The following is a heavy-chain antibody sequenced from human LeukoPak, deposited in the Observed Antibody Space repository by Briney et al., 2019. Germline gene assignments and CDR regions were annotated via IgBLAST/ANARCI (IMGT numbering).Heavy chain of an antibody. Sequence: GGSLRLSCAASGFTVSRSYMSWVRQAPGKVLEWVSTLYGGGSTYYADSVKGRFTISRDNSKNTLYLQMNSLRAEDTAVYYCARARDRWELRGVFDYWGQGTLVTVSS. CDR2: LYGGGST. J-gene: IGHJ4*02. D-gene: IGHD1-26*01. V-gene: IGHV3-66*01. CDR1: GFTVSRSY. CDR3: ARARDRWELRGVFDY.